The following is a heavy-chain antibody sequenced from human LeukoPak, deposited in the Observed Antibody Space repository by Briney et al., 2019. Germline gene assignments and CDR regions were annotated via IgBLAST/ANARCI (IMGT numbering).Heavy chain of an antibody. CDR3: ARNGRVDILTGTQLFDP. D-gene: IGHD3-9*01. CDR2: IYYSGST. J-gene: IGHJ5*02. CDR1: GGSISSYY. V-gene: IGHV4-59*13. Sequence: AETLSLTCTVSGGSISSYYWSWLRQPPGKGLEWIGYIYYSGSTNYNPSLKSRVTISVDTSKNQFSLKLSSVTAADTAVYYCARNGRVDILTGTQLFDPWGQGTLVTVSS.